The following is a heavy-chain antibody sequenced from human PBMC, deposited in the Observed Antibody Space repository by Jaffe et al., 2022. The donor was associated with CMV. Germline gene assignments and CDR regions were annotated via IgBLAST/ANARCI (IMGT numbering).Heavy chain of an antibody. Sequence: EVQLVESGGGLVKPGGSLRLSCAASGFTFSNAWMSWVRQAPGKGLEWVGRIKSKTDGGTTDYAAPVKGRFTISRDDSKNTLYLQMNSLKTEDTAVYYCTTEFYGSGILYYMDVWGKGTTVTVSS. D-gene: IGHD3-10*01. CDR1: GFTFSNAW. CDR2: IKSKTDGGTT. V-gene: IGHV3-15*01. CDR3: TTEFYGSGILYYMDV. J-gene: IGHJ6*03.